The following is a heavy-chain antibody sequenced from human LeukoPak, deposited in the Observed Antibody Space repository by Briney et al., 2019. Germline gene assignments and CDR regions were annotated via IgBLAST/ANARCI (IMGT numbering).Heavy chain of an antibody. D-gene: IGHD5-18*01. CDR2: IIPILGIA. V-gene: IGHV1-69*04. J-gene: IGHJ4*02. Sequence: GASVKVSCKASGGTFSSYAISWVRQAPGQGLEWMGRIIPILGIANYAQKFQGRATITADKSTSTAYMELNSLRAEDTAVYYCARGGDTAMVPPDYWGQGTLVTVSS. CDR3: ARGGDTAMVPPDY. CDR1: GGTFSSYA.